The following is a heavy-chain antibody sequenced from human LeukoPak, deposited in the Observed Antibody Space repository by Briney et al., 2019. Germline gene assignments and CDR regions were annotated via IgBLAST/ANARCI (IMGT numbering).Heavy chain of an antibody. CDR3: AREAWVSGDSKYRYYGIDV. Sequence: SETLSLTCTVSGASISSYYWSWIRQPPGKGLEWIGYIDYGGSTNYTPSLKSRVTISVDTSKNQFSLKLSSVTAADTALYYCAREAWVSGDSKYRYYGIDVWGQGTTVTVSS. J-gene: IGHJ6*02. CDR2: IDYGGST. V-gene: IGHV4-59*01. D-gene: IGHD4-17*01. CDR1: GASISSYY.